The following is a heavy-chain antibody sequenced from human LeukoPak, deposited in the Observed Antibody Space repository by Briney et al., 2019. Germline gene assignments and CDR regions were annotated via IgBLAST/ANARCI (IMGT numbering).Heavy chain of an antibody. Sequence: PSETLSLTCTVSGGSISNSSYYWGWIRQPPGKGLEWIGSIYYSGSTYYNPSLKSRVTISVDTSKNQFSLKLSSVTAADTAVYYCARLEGMLTMSAAACFDYWGQGTLVTVSS. V-gene: IGHV4-39*01. CDR1: GGSISNSSYY. J-gene: IGHJ4*02. CDR2: IYYSGST. CDR3: ARLEGMLTMSAAACFDY. D-gene: IGHD4/OR15-4a*01.